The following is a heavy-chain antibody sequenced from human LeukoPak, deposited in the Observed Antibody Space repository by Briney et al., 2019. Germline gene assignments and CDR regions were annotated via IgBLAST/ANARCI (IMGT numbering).Heavy chain of an antibody. J-gene: IGHJ4*02. CDR1: GFTFSSYS. V-gene: IGHV3-21*01. CDR3: AKGNAAMYYDFWSGYPAGDY. D-gene: IGHD3-3*01. CDR2: ISSSSSYI. Sequence: PGGSLRLSCAASGFTFSSYSMNWVRQAPGKGLEWVSSISSSSSYIYYADSVKGRFTISRDNAKNSLYLQMNSLRAEDTAVYYCAKGNAAMYYDFWSGYPAGDYWGQGTLVTVSS.